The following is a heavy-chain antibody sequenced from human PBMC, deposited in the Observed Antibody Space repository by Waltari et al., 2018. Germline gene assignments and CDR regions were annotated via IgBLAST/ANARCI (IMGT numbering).Heavy chain of an antibody. CDR2: ISSSVSTI. CDR1: GFTFSSYE. Sequence: EVQLVESGGGLVQPGGSLRLSCAASGFTFSSYEMNWVRQAPGKGLEWVSYISSSVSTIYYADSVKGRFTISRDNAKNSLYLQMNSLRSEDTAVYYCARVEKTDLAATSEWFDPWGQGTLVTVSS. J-gene: IGHJ5*02. D-gene: IGHD2-15*01. CDR3: ARVEKTDLAATSEWFDP. V-gene: IGHV3-48*03.